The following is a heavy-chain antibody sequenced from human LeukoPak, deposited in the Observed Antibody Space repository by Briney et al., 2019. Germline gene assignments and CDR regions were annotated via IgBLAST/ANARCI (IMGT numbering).Heavy chain of an antibody. CDR3: ARDGITSGAS. D-gene: IGHD1/OR15-1a*01. V-gene: IGHV3-21*01. CDR2: ISSSSYI. Sequence: GFLRLSCAASGFTFSSYSMNWVRQAPGKGLEWVSSISSSSYIYYADSVKGRFTISRDNAKNSLYLQMNSLRAEDTAVYYCARDGITSGASWGQGTLVTVSS. CDR1: GFTFSSYS. J-gene: IGHJ5*02.